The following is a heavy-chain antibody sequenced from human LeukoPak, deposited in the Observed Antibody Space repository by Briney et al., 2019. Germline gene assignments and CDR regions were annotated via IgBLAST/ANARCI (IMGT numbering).Heavy chain of an antibody. D-gene: IGHD1-26*01. J-gene: IGHJ4*02. Sequence: KASETLSLTCTVSGDSTSSDRYYGGWVRQPPGKGLEWIGNIYYSGSTYYNPSLQSRVTMSVDTSKNQFFLKLNSVTAADTAVYYCARGRPYSGGYHLDYWGQGTLVTVSA. CDR2: IYYSGST. V-gene: IGHV4-39*01. CDR3: ARGRPYSGGYHLDY. CDR1: GDSTSSDRYY.